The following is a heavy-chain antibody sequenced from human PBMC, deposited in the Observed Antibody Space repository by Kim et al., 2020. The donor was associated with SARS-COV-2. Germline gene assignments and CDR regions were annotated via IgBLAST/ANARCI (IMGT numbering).Heavy chain of an antibody. D-gene: IGHD3-10*01. CDR1: GYSFSNHW. CDR3: ARQRGSGSYYYDYYGMDV. CDR2: IYPGESHT. Sequence: GESLKISCKSSGYSFSNHWIAWVRQMPGKGLEWMGIIYPGESHTRYSPSFQGQVTISADKSSSTAYLQWSSLKASDTATYYCARQRGSGSYYYDYYGMDVWGEGTTVTVS. J-gene: IGHJ6*01. V-gene: IGHV5-51*01.